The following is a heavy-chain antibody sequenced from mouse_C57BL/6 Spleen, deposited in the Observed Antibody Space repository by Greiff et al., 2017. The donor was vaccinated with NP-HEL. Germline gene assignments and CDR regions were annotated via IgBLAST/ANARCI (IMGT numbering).Heavy chain of an antibody. CDR1: GFTFSDYG. D-gene: IGHD2-5*01. CDR3: ARKDYSNFFAY. Sequence: EVNLVESGGGLVKPGGSLKLSCAASGFTFSDYGMHWVRQAPEKGLEWVAYISSGSSTIYYADTVKGRFTISRDNAKNTLFLQMTSLRSEDTAMYYCARKDYSNFFAYWGQGTLVTVSA. J-gene: IGHJ3*01. CDR2: ISSGSSTI. V-gene: IGHV5-17*01.